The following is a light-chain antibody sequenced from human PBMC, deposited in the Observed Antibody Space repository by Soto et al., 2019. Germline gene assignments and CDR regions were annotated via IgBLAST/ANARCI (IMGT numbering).Light chain of an antibody. CDR1: QSISSW. J-gene: IGKJ1*01. Sequence: GARVTITCRASQSISSWLACYQQKPGKAPKLLIYDASSLESGVPSRFSGSGSGTDFTLTISSLQLEDFATYYCQHSYNLPRTFGQGTKVDIK. V-gene: IGKV1-5*01. CDR2: DAS. CDR3: QHSYNLPRT.